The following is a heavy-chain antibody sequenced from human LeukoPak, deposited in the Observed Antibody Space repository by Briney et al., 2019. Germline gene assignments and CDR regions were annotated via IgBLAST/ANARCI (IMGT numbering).Heavy chain of an antibody. J-gene: IGHJ3*02. CDR3: ARGPRVFSIVVVPAADDRDAFDI. Sequence: GASVKVSCKASGCTFTSYDINWVRQATGQGLEWMGWMNPNSGNTGYAQKFQGRVTMTRNTSISTAYMELSSLRSEDTAVYYCARGPRVFSIVVVPAADDRDAFDIWGQGTMVTVSS. CDR2: MNPNSGNT. D-gene: IGHD2-2*01. CDR1: GCTFTSYD. V-gene: IGHV1-8*01.